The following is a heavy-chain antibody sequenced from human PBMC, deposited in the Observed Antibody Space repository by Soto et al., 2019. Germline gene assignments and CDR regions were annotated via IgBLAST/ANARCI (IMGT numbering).Heavy chain of an antibody. D-gene: IGHD5-12*01. CDR1: GGSISSGGYY. CDR2: IYYSGST. V-gene: IGHV4-31*03. J-gene: IGHJ6*03. CDR3: ASSGGYYYANHYYYYYMDV. Sequence: SETLSLTCTVSGGSISSGGYYWSWIRQHPGKGLEWIGYIYYSGSTYYNPSLKSRVTISVDTSKNQFSLKLSSVTAADTAVYYCASSGGYYYANHYYYYYMDVWGKGTTVTVSS.